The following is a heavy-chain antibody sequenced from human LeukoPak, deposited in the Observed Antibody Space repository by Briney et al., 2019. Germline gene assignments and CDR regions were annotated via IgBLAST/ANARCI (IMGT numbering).Heavy chain of an antibody. J-gene: IGHJ6*03. Sequence: GGSLRLSCAASGFRFDDYSMNWVRHVPGKGLEWVAGINWDGASTGYRDSMKGRFTISRDNGKNSLYLQMNSLRVEDTAVYYCGRVHCSTNSCYDYYDYYMDVSGKGTTVTVSS. CDR1: GFRFDDYS. V-gene: IGHV3-20*04. D-gene: IGHD2-15*01. CDR3: GRVHCSTNSCYDYYDYYMDV. CDR2: INWDGAST.